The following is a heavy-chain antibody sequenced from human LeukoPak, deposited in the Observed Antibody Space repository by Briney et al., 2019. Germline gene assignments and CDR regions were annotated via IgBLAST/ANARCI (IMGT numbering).Heavy chain of an antibody. Sequence: GGSLRLSCAASGFTFSRYWMHWVRQAPGKGLMWVSRINHDGSSTIYADSVKGRFTISRDNAKDTLYLQMNSLRADDTAVYYCARGWIGSRGEVIAVAESRVRVAGDYYYGMDVWGQGTTVTVSS. CDR3: ARGWIGSRGEVIAVAESRVRVAGDYYYGMDV. V-gene: IGHV3-74*01. D-gene: IGHD6-19*01. J-gene: IGHJ6*02. CDR1: GFTFSRYW. CDR2: INHDGSST.